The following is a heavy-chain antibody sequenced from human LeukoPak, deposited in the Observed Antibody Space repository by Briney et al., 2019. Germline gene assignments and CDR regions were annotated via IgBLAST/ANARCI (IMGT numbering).Heavy chain of an antibody. V-gene: IGHV4-34*01. CDR1: GGSFSGYY. CDR3: ARRRRWQGIAAAGNPFGWFDP. CDR2: INHSGST. Sequence: SETLSLTCAVYGGSFSGYYWSWIRQPPGKGLEWIGEINHSGSTNYNPSLKSRVTISVDTSKNQFSLKLSSVTAADTAVYYCARRRRWQGIAAAGNPFGWFDPWGQGTLVTVSS. D-gene: IGHD6-13*01. J-gene: IGHJ5*02.